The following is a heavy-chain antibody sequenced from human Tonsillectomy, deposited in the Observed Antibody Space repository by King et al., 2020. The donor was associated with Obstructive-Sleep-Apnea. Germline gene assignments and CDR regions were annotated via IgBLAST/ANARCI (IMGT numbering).Heavy chain of an antibody. CDR1: GGSISSYY. D-gene: IGHD6-6*01. Sequence: QMQLQESGPGLVKPSETLSLTCTVSGGSISSYYWSWIRPPPGKGLEWIGYIYYSGSTNYNPSLKSRVTISVDTSKNQFSLKLSSVTAADTAVYYCARGGEYSSSSGYFDYWGQGTLVTVSS. J-gene: IGHJ4*02. CDR3: ARGGEYSSSSGYFDY. CDR2: IYYSGST. V-gene: IGHV4-59*01.